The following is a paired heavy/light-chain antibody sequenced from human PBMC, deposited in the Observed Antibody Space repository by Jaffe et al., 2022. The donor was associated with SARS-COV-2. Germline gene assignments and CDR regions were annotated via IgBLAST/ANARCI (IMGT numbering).Light chain of an antibody. CDR1: QGISNY. V-gene: IGKV1-16*02. J-gene: IGKJ4*01. Sequence: DIQMTQSPSSLSASVGDRVTITCRASQGISNYLAWFQQKPGKAPKSLIYAASSLQSGVPSKFSGSGSGTDFILTISSLQPEDFATYYCQQYKSYPLTFGGGTKVEIK. CDR3: QQYKSYPLT. CDR2: AAS.
Heavy chain of an antibody. CDR1: GFPFSSYG. CDR2: VSHDGSNK. Sequence: QVQLVESGGGVVQPGRSLRLSCAASGFPFSSYGMHWVRQAPGKGLEWVAVVSHDGSNKYYADSVKGRFTISRDNSKNTVYLQMNSLRAEDTAVYYCAKEGYYGSGSFPDYWGQGSLVSVSS. D-gene: IGHD3-10*01. J-gene: IGHJ4*02. CDR3: AKEGYYGSGSFPDY. V-gene: IGHV3-30*18.